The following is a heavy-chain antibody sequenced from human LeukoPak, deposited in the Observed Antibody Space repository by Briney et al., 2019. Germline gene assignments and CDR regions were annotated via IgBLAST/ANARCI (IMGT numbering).Heavy chain of an antibody. CDR2: IKGDGSST. Sequence: AGSLRLSCAASGFTFSNYWMHWVRQTPGEGLVCVSLIKGDGSSTTYADSVKGRFTISRDNAKNTVYLQMNSLRAEDTAVYYCARGNYHAMDVWGQGTTVTVSS. CDR3: ARGNYHAMDV. CDR1: GFTFSNYW. V-gene: IGHV3-74*01. J-gene: IGHJ6*02.